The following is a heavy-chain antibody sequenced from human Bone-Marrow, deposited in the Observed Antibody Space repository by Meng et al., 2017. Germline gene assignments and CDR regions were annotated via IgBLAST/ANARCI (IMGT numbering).Heavy chain of an antibody. CDR1: GYSFTSYW. CDR2: IYPGDSDT. Sequence: GGSLRLSCTGSGYSFTSYWIGWVRQMPGKGLEWMGIIYPGDSDTRYSPSFQGQVTISADKSISTAYLQWSSLKASDTAMYYCARRYQLLWDAFDIWGQGTMVTVSS. D-gene: IGHD2-2*01. CDR3: ARRYQLLWDAFDI. J-gene: IGHJ3*02. V-gene: IGHV5-51*01.